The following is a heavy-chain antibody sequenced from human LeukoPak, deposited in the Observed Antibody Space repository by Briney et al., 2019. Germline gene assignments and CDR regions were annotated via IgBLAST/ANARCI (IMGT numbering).Heavy chain of an antibody. Sequence: SETLSLTCAVYGGSFSGYYWSWIRQPPGKGLEWIGEINHSGSTNYNPSLKSRVTISVDTSKNQFSLKLSSVTAADTAVYYCARAVGYYDSSGYYVLGEDYWGQGTLVTVSS. D-gene: IGHD3-22*01. CDR3: ARAVGYYDSSGYYVLGEDY. CDR1: GGSFSGYY. J-gene: IGHJ4*02. V-gene: IGHV4-34*01. CDR2: INHSGST.